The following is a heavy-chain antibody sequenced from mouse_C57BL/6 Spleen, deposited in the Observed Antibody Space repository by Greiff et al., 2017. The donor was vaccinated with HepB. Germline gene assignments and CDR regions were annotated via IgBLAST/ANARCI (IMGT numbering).Heavy chain of an antibody. CDR3: ARGDDYDGAY. CDR1: GYAFSSSW. CDR2: IYPGDGDT. V-gene: IGHV1-82*01. Sequence: QVQLQQPGPELVKPGASVKISCKASGYAFSSSWMNWVKQRPGKGLEWIGRIYPGDGDTNYNGKFKGKATLTADKSSSTAYMQLSSLTSEDSAVYFCARGDDYDGAYWGQGTLVTVSA. J-gene: IGHJ3*01. D-gene: IGHD2-4*01.